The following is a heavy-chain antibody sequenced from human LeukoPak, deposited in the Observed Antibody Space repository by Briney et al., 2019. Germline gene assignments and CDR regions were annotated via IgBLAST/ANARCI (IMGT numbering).Heavy chain of an antibody. J-gene: IGHJ4*02. CDR1: GYSFTSYW. D-gene: IGHD3-10*01. Sequence: GESLKISCKGSGYSFTSYWIGWVHQMPGKGLEWMGIIYPGDSDTRYSPSFQGQVTISADKSISTAYLQWSSLKASDTAMYYCARQGRHGSGSYFYYFDYWGQGTLVTVSS. CDR3: ARQGRHGSGSYFYYFDY. V-gene: IGHV5-51*07. CDR2: IYPGDSDT.